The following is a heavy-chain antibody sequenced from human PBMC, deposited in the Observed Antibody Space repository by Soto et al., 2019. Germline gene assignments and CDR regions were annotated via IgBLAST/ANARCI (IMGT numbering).Heavy chain of an antibody. V-gene: IGHV3-53*01. CDR1: GFTVSSNY. D-gene: IGHD7-27*01. J-gene: IGHJ4*02. CDR3: ARDQPGYFDY. Sequence: LRLSCAASGFTVSSNYMSWVRQAPGKGLEWVSVIYSGGSTYYADSVKGRFTISRDNSKNTLYLQMNSLRAEDTAVYYCARDQPGYFDYWGQGTPVTVSS. CDR2: IYSGGST.